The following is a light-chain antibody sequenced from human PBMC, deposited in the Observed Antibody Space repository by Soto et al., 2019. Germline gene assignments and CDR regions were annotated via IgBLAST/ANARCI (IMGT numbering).Light chain of an antibody. CDR2: DTS. CDR1: TGAVTSGHY. CDR3: LLSYSGARLVV. V-gene: IGLV7-46*01. Sequence: QAVVTQEPSLTVSPEGTVTLPAGSRTGAVTSGHYPYWFQQKPGQAPRTLIYDTSNKHSWTPARFSGSLLGGKAALTLSGAQPEDEAEYYCLLSYSGARLVVFGGGTNQTVL. J-gene: IGLJ2*01.